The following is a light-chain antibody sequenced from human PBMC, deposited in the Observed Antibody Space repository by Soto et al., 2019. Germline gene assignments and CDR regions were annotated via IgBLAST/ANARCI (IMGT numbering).Light chain of an antibody. CDR3: QHYKTYPLT. V-gene: IGKV1-16*01. J-gene: IGKJ4*01. Sequence: DIQMTQSPSSLSASVGDRVTFTCRANQDISTSLAWFQQKPGRGPKSLIYAASSLQSGVPSRFSGNGSGTEFSLTISSLQPEDFATYYCQHYKTYPLTFGGGTKVEI. CDR1: QDISTS. CDR2: AAS.